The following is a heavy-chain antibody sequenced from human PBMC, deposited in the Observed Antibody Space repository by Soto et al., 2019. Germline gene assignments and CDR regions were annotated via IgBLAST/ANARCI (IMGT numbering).Heavy chain of an antibody. Sequence: SLTCTVSGGSISGYYWNWIRQPPGKGLEWIGYIQYRGSTIYNPSLKSRVTISVDTSTNQFSLKLSSVTAADTAVYYFARLPAPSLVRGVIIANYFDYWGQGTLVTVS. J-gene: IGHJ4*02. CDR1: GGSISGYY. CDR3: ARLPAPSLVRGVIIANYFDY. V-gene: IGHV4-59*08. D-gene: IGHD3-10*01. CDR2: IQYRGST.